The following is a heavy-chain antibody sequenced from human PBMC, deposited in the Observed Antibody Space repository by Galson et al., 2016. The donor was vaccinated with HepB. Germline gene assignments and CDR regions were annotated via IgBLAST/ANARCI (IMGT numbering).Heavy chain of an antibody. CDR3: ARDWPNYNYDF. Sequence: SLRLSCSASGFTFKKYGFNWVRLTPGKGLAWLSYIESYSKIIRYTESVRGRFTVSRYNAKNSVYLQLSGLRVEDTAIYYCARDWPNYNYDFWGQGTLVTVSS. J-gene: IGHJ4*02. CDR1: GFTFKKYG. CDR2: IESYSKII. V-gene: IGHV3-48*04. D-gene: IGHD5-24*01.